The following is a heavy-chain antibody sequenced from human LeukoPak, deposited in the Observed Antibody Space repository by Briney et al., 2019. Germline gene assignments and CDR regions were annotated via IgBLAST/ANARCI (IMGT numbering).Heavy chain of an antibody. D-gene: IGHD4-17*01. J-gene: IGHJ6*02. CDR2: ISSSGSTI. CDR1: GFTFSDYY. V-gene: IGHV3-11*01. CDR3: ARDDYEVPYGMDV. Sequence: GGSLRLSCAASGFTFSDYYMGWIRQAPGKGLEWVSYISSSGSTIYYADSVKGRFTISRDNAKNSLYLQMNSLRAEDTAVYYCARDDYEVPYGMDVWGQGTTVTVSS.